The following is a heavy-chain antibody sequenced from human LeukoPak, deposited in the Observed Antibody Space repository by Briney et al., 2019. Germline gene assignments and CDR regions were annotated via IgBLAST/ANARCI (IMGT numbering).Heavy chain of an antibody. CDR1: GFTFSSYA. V-gene: IGHV3-30-3*01. D-gene: IGHD1-26*01. J-gene: IGHJ4*02. Sequence: PGGSLRLSCAASGFTFSSYAMHWVRQTPGKAGKGLEWGALISHDGSDKFYADSVKGRFTISRDNSKNTLYLLMSSLRVEDTAVYYCASTGRAVGAHGLVYWGQGTLVTVSS. CDR3: ASTGRAVGAHGLVY. CDR2: ISHDGSDK.